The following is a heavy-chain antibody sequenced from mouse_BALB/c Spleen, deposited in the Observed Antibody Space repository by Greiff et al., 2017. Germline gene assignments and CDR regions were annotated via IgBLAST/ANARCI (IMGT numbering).Heavy chain of an antibody. D-gene: IGHD2-10*02. Sequence: EVKLMESGAELVKPGASVKLSCTASGFNIKDTYMHWVKQRPEQGLEWIGRIDPANGNTKYDPKFQGKATITADTSSNTAYLQLSSLTSEDTAVYYCASWEYGKTRDYWGQGTTLTVSS. CDR2: IDPANGNT. CDR3: ASWEYGKTRDY. J-gene: IGHJ2*01. CDR1: GFNIKDTY. V-gene: IGHV14-3*02.